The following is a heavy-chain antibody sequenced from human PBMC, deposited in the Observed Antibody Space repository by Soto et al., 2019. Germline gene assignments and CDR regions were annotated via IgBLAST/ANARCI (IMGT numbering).Heavy chain of an antibody. D-gene: IGHD1-26*01. CDR3: ARVFVSGSIPASDYYYYYGMDV. Sequence: SVKVSCKASGGTFSSYAIRWVRQAPGQGLEWMGGIIPIFGTANYAQKFQGRVTITADEATSTAYMELSSLRSEDTAVYYCARVFVSGSIPASDYYYYYGMDVWGQGTTVTVSS. V-gene: IGHV1-69*13. CDR1: GGTFSSYA. J-gene: IGHJ6*02. CDR2: IIPIFGTA.